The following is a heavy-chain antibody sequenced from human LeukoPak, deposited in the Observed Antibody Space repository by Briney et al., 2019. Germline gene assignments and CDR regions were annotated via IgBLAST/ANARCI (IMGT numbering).Heavy chain of an antibody. V-gene: IGHV3-21*01. CDR3: AREWEQQLATGYFDY. Sequence: GGSLRLSCAASGFTFSTYTMNWVRQAPGKGLEWVSPISSSDSYIYYADSVKGRFTISRDNAKNSLYLQMNSLRAEDTAVYFCAREWEQQLATGYFDYWGQGTLVTVSS. CDR2: ISSSDSYI. J-gene: IGHJ4*02. D-gene: IGHD6-13*01. CDR1: GFTFSTYT.